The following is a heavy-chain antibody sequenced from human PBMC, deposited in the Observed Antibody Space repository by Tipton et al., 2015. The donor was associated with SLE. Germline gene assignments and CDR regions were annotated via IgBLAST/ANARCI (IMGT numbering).Heavy chain of an antibody. Sequence: SLRLSCAASGFTFSSYWMSWVRQAPGKGLEWVANIKHDGSETHYVDSVKGRFTISRDNAKNSVSLQMNSLRAEDTAVYYCARGYSSSWYYYWGQGTLVTVSS. V-gene: IGHV3-7*03. J-gene: IGHJ4*02. D-gene: IGHD6-13*01. CDR1: GFTFSSYW. CDR3: ARGYSSSWYYY. CDR2: IKHDGSET.